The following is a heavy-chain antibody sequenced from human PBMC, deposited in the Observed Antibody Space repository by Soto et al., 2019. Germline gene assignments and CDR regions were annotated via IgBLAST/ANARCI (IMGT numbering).Heavy chain of an antibody. CDR1: GFSISRSA. J-gene: IGHJ5*02. CDR3: ARDLRAGTDNVNWFAP. CDR2: IAYDGSNR. Sequence: QVQLVESGGGVVQPGMSLRLSCAASGFSISRSAMHWVRQAPGKGLEWVAVIAYDGSNRWYADSAKGRFTISRDNSKNSVYLQMSSLRGEDTAVYSCARDLRAGTDNVNWFAPWGQGTLVTVSS. V-gene: IGHV3-30*04. D-gene: IGHD1-1*01.